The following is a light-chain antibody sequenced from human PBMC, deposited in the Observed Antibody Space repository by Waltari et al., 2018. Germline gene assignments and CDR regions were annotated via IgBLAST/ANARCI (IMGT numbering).Light chain of an antibody. CDR3: SSYAGSSKGV. Sequence: QSARTQPAPVSGSPGQSIPIPCTGTSSAVGIYKRVSWYQQHPGKAPKPMIYAVRKRPSGVSDRFSGSKSGDMASLTISGLQPEDEAEYFCSSYAGSSKGVFGGGTKVTVL. CDR1: SSAVGIYKR. V-gene: IGLV2-23*02. J-gene: IGLJ2*01. CDR2: AVR.